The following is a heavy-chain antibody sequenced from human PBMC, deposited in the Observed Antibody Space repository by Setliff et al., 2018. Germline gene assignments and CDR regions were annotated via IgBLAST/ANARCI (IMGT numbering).Heavy chain of an antibody. D-gene: IGHD1-1*01. Sequence: PSETLSLTCTVSGGPFSGASIWSWIRQPPGKGLEFIGYVYRSGTAKYDPSLESRAIMSVDASKNEISLRLKSVTAADTAVYYCAKGGTYRYFDFWGQGALVTVSS. CDR2: VYRSGTA. V-gene: IGHV4-59*01. CDR1: GGPFSGAS. CDR3: AKGGTYRYFDF. J-gene: IGHJ4*02.